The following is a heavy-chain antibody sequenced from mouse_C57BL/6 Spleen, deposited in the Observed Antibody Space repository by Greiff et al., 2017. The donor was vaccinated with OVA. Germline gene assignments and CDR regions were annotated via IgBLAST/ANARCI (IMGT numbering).Heavy chain of an antibody. CDR3: AREEAHYYGSSSHFDY. V-gene: IGHV1-69*01. D-gene: IGHD1-1*01. Sequence: QVQLKQPGAELVMPGASVKLSCKASGYTFTSYWMHWVKQRPGQGLEWIGEIDPSDSYTNYNQKFKGKSTLTVDKSSSTAYMQLSSLTSEDSAVYYCAREEAHYYGSSSHFDYWGQGTTLTVSS. CDR2: IDPSDSYT. CDR1: GYTFTSYW. J-gene: IGHJ2*01.